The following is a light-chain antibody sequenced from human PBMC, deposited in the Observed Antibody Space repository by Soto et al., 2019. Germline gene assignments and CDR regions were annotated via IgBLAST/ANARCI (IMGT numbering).Light chain of an antibody. CDR2: EVS. J-gene: IGLJ3*02. Sequence: QSALTQPPSASGSPGQSVTISCTGTSSDVGHYNYVSWYQQQPGKAPKLIIYEVSKRPSGVPDRFSGSKSGNTASLTVSGLQAEDEDDYYCNSYGGSNNLVFGGGTKLTVL. CDR3: NSYGGSNNLV. CDR1: SSDVGHYNY. V-gene: IGLV2-8*01.